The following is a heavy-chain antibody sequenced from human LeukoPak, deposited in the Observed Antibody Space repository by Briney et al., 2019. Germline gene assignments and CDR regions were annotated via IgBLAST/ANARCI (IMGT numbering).Heavy chain of an antibody. V-gene: IGHV3-30-3*01. Sequence: PGGSLRLSCAASGFTFSSYAMHWVRQAPGKGLEWVAVISYDGSNKYYADSVKGRFTISRDNSKNTLYLQMNSLRAEDTAVYYCARDSAIAAAGGYFDYWGQGTLVTVSS. CDR2: ISYDGSNK. J-gene: IGHJ4*02. CDR1: GFTFSSYA. D-gene: IGHD6-13*01. CDR3: ARDSAIAAAGGYFDY.